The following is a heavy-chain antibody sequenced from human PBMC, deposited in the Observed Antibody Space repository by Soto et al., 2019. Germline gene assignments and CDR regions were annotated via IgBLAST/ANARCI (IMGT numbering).Heavy chain of an antibody. CDR2: ISYDGSNK. CDR1: GFTFSSYG. J-gene: IGHJ6*03. Sequence: GGSLRLSCAASGFTFSSYGMHWVRQAPGKGLEWVAVISYDGSNKYYADSVKGRFTISRDNSKNTLYLQMNSLRAEDTAVYYCAKGGGSRYYYMDVWGKGTTVTVSS. D-gene: IGHD2-15*01. CDR3: AKGGGSRYYYMDV. V-gene: IGHV3-30*18.